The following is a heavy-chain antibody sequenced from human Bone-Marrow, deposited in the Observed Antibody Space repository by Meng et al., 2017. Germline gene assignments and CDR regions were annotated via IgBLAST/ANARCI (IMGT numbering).Heavy chain of an antibody. CDR1: GYSFTSYW. D-gene: IGHD4-23*01. V-gene: IGHV5-51*01. CDR2: IYPGDSDN. CDR3: ARIVVYGGNTPYYFDY. J-gene: IGHJ4*02. Sequence: GESLKISCKGSGYSFTSYWIGWVRQMPGKGLEWMGIIYPGDSDNRYSPSFQGQVTVSADKSISTAHVQWSSLKASDTAMYYCARIVVYGGNTPYYFDYWGQGTLVTVSS.